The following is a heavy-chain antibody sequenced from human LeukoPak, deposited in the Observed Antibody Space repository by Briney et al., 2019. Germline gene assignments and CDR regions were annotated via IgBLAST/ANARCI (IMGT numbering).Heavy chain of an antibody. CDR2: IYYSGST. CDR1: GFTFSSYA. CDR3: ARDRLLWFGELDY. J-gene: IGHJ4*02. V-gene: IGHV4-39*07. D-gene: IGHD3-10*01. Sequence: GSLRLSCAASGFTFSSYAMSWVRQAPGKGLEWIGSIYYSGSTYYSPSLKSRVTMSVDTSKNQISLKLRSVTAAGTAVYYCARDRLLWFGELDYWGQGTLVIVSS.